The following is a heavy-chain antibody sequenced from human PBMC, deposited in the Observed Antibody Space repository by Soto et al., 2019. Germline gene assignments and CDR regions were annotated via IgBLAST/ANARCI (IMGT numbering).Heavy chain of an antibody. CDR1: GYTFTSYD. CDR3: AGRAESNGWNGFGGEKYYFDF. V-gene: IGHV1-8*01. D-gene: IGHD6-19*01. J-gene: IGHJ4*02. Sequence: GASVKVSCKASGYTFTSYDIYWVRQATGQGLEWMGWMNPRTGNSGYAQKLQGRVTMTSDTSISTAHMERSSLRSEDTAVYDWAGRAESNGWNGFGGEKYYFDFWGQGTLVTVSS. CDR2: MNPRTGNS.